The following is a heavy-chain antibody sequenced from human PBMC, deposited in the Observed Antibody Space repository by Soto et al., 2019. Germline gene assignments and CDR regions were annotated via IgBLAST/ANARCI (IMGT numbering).Heavy chain of an antibody. CDR1: GFTFSSYA. J-gene: IGHJ6*02. Sequence: PGGSLRLSCAASGFTFSSYAMSWVRQAPGKGLEWVSAISGSDNTTYYADSVKGRFTIPRGNSKNTLYLQMSSLRAGDTAVYYCAPMGVWGQGTTVTVSS. CDR3: APMGV. CDR2: ISGSDNTT. V-gene: IGHV3-23*01.